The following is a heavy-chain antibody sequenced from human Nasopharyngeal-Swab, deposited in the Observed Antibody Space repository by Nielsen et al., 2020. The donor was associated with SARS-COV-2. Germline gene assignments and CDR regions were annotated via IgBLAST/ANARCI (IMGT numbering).Heavy chain of an antibody. J-gene: IGHJ5*02. CDR3: ARGGDPREVVAATDCFDP. CDR2: INPGGGSA. V-gene: IGHV1-46*01. D-gene: IGHD2-15*01. Sequence: VRQMPGKGLEWMGIINPGGGSARYSQNFQGRVTMTRDTSTSTVYTELSSLRSEDTAVYYCARGGDPREVVAATDCFDPWGQGTLVTVSS.